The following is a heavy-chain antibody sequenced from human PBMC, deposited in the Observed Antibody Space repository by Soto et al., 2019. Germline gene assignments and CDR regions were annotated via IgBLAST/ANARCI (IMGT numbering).Heavy chain of an antibody. Sequence: ASVKVSCKASGGTFSSYAISWVRQAPGQGLEWMGGIIPIFGTANYAQKFQGRVTITADESTSTAYLELSSLRSEDTAVYYCARDGWLDIVATSYYYYFGLDVWGQGTTVTVSS. CDR3: ARDGWLDIVATSYYYYFGLDV. V-gene: IGHV1-69*13. D-gene: IGHD5-12*01. J-gene: IGHJ6*02. CDR2: IIPIFGTA. CDR1: GGTFSSYA.